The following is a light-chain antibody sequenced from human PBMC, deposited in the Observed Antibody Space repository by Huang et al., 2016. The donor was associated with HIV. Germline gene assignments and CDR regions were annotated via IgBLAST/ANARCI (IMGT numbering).Light chain of an antibody. CDR1: ESILRN. Sequence: VMTQSPATLSVSPGDRATLSCRASESILRNLAWYQQRPGQPPRLLIYGASVRLPGIPDRFRGSGSGTEFSLTISSLQSEDFAVYYCQQYNKWPPYTYGQGTKLEIK. CDR2: GAS. J-gene: IGKJ2*01. V-gene: IGKV3-15*01. CDR3: QQYNKWPPYT.